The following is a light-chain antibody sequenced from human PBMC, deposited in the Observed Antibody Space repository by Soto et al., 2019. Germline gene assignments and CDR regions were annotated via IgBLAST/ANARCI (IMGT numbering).Light chain of an antibody. CDR3: QTYFRAPALT. J-gene: IGKJ4*01. CDR2: AAF. CDR1: QDISNY. V-gene: IGKV1-27*01. Sequence: DIQVTQSPSSLSASVGDRVIITCRASQDISNYLAWYQLKPGKVPKLLVYAAFVLQSGVPSRFRGSGSGTDFSLTISSLQPADFATYYCQTYFRAPALTFGGGTKIEIK.